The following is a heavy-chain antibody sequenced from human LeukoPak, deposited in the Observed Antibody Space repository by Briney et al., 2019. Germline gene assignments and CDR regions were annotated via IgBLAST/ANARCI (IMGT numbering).Heavy chain of an antibody. CDR2: INPNSGGT. D-gene: IGHD3-10*01. CDR3: ARDGGWFGELSPNWFDP. J-gene: IGHJ5*02. Sequence: ASVKVSCKASGYTFTAYYIHWVRQAPGQGLEWMGWINPNSGGTNYAQKFQGRVTMTRDTSISTAYMELSRLRSDDTAVYYCARDGGWFGELSPNWFDPWGQGTLVTVSS. V-gene: IGHV1-2*02. CDR1: GYTFTAYY.